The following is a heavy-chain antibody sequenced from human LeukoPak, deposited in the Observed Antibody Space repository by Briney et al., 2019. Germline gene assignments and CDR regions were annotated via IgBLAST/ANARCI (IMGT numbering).Heavy chain of an antibody. CDR1: GYTFTSYG. J-gene: IGHJ6*02. D-gene: IGHD3-10*01. CDR3: ARDELRYYYYGMDV. CDR2: ISAYNGNT. V-gene: IGHV1-18*01. Sequence: GASVKVSCKASGYTFTSYGISWVRKAPGQGLEWMGWISAYNGNTNYAQKLQGRVTMTTDTSTSTAYMELRSLRSDDTAVYYCARDELRYYYYGMDVWGQGTTVTVSS.